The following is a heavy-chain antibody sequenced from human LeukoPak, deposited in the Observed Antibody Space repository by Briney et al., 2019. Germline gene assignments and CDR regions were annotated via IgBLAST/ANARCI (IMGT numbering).Heavy chain of an antibody. V-gene: IGHV4-30-4*01. CDR1: GGSISSGDYY. Sequence: SETLSLTCTVSGGSISSGDYYWSWIRQPPGKGLEWIGYIYYSGSTYHNPSLKSRVTISVDTSKNQFSLKLSSVTAADTAVYYCARGGYCSSTSCHYYYYGMDVWGKGTTVTVSS. D-gene: IGHD2-2*01. CDR3: ARGGYCSSTSCHYYYYGMDV. CDR2: IYYSGST. J-gene: IGHJ6*04.